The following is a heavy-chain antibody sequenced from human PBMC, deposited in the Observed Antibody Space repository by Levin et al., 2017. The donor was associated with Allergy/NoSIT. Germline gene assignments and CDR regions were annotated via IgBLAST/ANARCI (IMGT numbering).Heavy chain of an antibody. CDR1: GFTVSSNY. V-gene: IGHV3-66*01. CDR2: IYSGGNT. J-gene: IGHJ4*02. Sequence: AGGSLRLSCAASGFTVSSNYMSWVRQAPGKGLEWVSLIYSGGNTNYADSVKGRFIISRDNSKNTLYLQMNSLRAEDTAVYYCAREEGPLDYWGQGTLVTVSS. CDR3: AREEGPLDY.